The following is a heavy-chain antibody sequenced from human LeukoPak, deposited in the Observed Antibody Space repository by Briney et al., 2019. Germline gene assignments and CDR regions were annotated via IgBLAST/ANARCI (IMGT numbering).Heavy chain of an antibody. D-gene: IGHD6-19*01. CDR3: ARDRTAVAGDFDY. CDR1: GFSFSSSW. V-gene: IGHV3-7*01. J-gene: IGHJ4*02. CDR2: IKPDGSER. Sequence: GGSLRLSCAASGFSFSSSWMSWVRQAPGKGLEWVANIKPDGSERYHVDAVKGRFTISRDNAKNSLYLQMNSLRAEDTAVYYCARDRTAVAGDFDYWGQGTLVTVSS.